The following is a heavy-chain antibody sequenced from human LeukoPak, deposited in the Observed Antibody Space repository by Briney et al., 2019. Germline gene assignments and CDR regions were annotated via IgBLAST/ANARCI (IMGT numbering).Heavy chain of an antibody. D-gene: IGHD5-18*01. J-gene: IGHJ4*02. CDR2: ISYDGSNK. CDR1: GFTFSSYA. CDR3: ASVDTAMVPFDY. Sequence: PGGSLRLSCAASGFTFSSYAMHWVRQAPGKGLEWVAVISYDGSNKYYADSVKGRFTISRDNSKNTLYLQMNSLRAEDTAVYCCASVDTAMVPFDYWSQGTLVTVSS. V-gene: IGHV3-30-3*01.